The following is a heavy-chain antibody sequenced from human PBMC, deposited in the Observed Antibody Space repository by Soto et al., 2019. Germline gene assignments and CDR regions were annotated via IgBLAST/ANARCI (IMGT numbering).Heavy chain of an antibody. J-gene: IGHJ6*02. CDR3: ATTGLGYCSGGSCYYYYGMDV. CDR2: IYYSGST. CDR1: GGSISSYY. V-gene: IGHV4-59*01. Sequence: QVQLQESGPGLVKPSETLSLTCTVSGGSISSYYWSWIRQPPGKGLEWIGYIYYSGSTNYNPSLNSRVTISVDTSKNQCSLKLSSVTAADTAVYYCATTGLGYCSGGSCYYYYGMDVWGQGTTVTVSS. D-gene: IGHD2-15*01.